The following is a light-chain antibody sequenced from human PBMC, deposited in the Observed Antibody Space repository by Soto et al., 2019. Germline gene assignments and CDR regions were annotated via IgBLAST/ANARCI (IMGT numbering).Light chain of an antibody. CDR2: DAS. Sequence: EIPVTKAPSTLSASVGERVTITCRASQSISSWLAWYQQKPGKAPKLLIYDASSLESGVPSRFSGRGSGTEFTLTISSLQPDDFATYYCQQYNSFMWTFGQGTKVDNK. J-gene: IGKJ1*01. CDR1: QSISSW. CDR3: QQYNSFMWT. V-gene: IGKV1-5*01.